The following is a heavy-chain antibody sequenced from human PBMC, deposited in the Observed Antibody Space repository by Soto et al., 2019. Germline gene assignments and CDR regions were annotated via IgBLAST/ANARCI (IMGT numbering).Heavy chain of an antibody. D-gene: IGHD2-21*02. Sequence: ASVKVSCKASGYTFPSYGISWLRQPPGEGLEWMGWISAYNGNTNYAQKLQGRVTMTTDTSTSTAYMELRSLRSDDTAVYYCARDGWVTHYYYYGMDVWGQGTTVTVSS. V-gene: IGHV1-18*04. CDR1: GYTFPSYG. J-gene: IGHJ6*02. CDR2: ISAYNGNT. CDR3: ARDGWVTHYYYYGMDV.